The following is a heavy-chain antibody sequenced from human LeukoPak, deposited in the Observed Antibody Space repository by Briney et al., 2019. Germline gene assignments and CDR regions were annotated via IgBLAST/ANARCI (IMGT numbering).Heavy chain of an antibody. D-gene: IGHD2-2*02. CDR1: GFTFSSYA. CDR3: AKTGGAAIGYYFDY. CDR2: ISGSGGST. Sequence: PGGSLRLSCAASGFTFSSYAMSWVRQAPGKGLEWVSAISGSGGSTYYADSVKGRFTISRDNSKNSLYLQMNSLRAEDTAVYYCAKTGGAAIGYYFDYWGQGTLVTVSS. V-gene: IGHV3-23*01. J-gene: IGHJ4*02.